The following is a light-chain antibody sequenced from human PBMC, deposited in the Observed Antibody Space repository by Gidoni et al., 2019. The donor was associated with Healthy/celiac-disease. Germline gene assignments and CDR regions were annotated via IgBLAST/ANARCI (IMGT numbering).Light chain of an antibody. J-gene: IGLJ2*01. CDR3: SSYTSSSTPL. V-gene: IGLV2-14*01. Sequence: QSALTQPASVSGSPGQSITISCTVTRSDVGGYNYVPGYQQHPGKAPKLMIYDCSNRPSGVSNRFSGSKAGNTASLTISGLQAEDEADYYCSSYTSSSTPLFGGGTKLTVL. CDR2: DCS. CDR1: RSDVGGYNY.